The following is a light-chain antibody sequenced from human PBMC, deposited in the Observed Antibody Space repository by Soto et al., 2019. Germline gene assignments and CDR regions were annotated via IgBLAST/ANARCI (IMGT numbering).Light chain of an antibody. CDR3: GAWDDTLNGWV. CDR2: YDD. CDR1: TSNIGKNT. V-gene: IGLV1-36*01. Sequence: VLTQPPSVSAGPGQRVTISCSGSTSNIGKNTVNWYQQLPGEAPKLFIYYDDLLASGVSDRFSGSKSGTSASLAISGLQSEDEADYYCGAWDDTLNGWVFGGGTKLTVL. J-gene: IGLJ3*02.